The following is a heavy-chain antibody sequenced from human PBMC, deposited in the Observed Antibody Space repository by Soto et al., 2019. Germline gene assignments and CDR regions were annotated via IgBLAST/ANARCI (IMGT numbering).Heavy chain of an antibody. D-gene: IGHD6-13*01. J-gene: IGHJ5*02. Sequence: PSETLSLTCTVSGGSISSSSYYWGWIRQPPGKGLEWIGSIYYSGSTYYNPSLKSRVTISVDTSKNQFSLKLSSVTAADTAVYYCARFPQQLTSIGDWFDPWGQGTLVTVSS. CDR3: ARFPQQLTSIGDWFDP. CDR1: GGSISSSSYY. CDR2: IYYSGST. V-gene: IGHV4-39*01.